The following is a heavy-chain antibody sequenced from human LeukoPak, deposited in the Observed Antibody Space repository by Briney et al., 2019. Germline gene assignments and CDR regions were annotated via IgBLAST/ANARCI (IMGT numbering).Heavy chain of an antibody. CDR3: ATDDKYAPSS. CDR1: GFTFSSYT. Sequence: GGSLRLSCAASGFTFSSYTMYWVRQAPGKGLEWVAVISYDGSNKYYADSVKGRFTISRDNSKNTLYLQMNSLRAEDTAVYYCATDDKYAPSSWGQGTLVTVS. CDR2: ISYDGSNK. V-gene: IGHV3-30-3*01. D-gene: IGHD2-2*01. J-gene: IGHJ5*02.